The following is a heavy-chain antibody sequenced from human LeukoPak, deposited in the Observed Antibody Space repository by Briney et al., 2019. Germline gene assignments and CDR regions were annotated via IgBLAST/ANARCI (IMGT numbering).Heavy chain of an antibody. CDR3: ARDRLSQLRYFDWLPHLDAFDI. J-gene: IGHJ3*02. Sequence: PGGSLRLSCAASGLTFSSYSMNWVRQAPGKGLEWVSSISSSSSYIYYADSVKGRFTISRDNAKNSLYLQMNSLRAEDTAVYYCARDRLSQLRYFDWLPHLDAFDIWGQGTMVTVSS. CDR1: GLTFSSYS. CDR2: ISSSSSYI. D-gene: IGHD3-9*01. V-gene: IGHV3-21*01.